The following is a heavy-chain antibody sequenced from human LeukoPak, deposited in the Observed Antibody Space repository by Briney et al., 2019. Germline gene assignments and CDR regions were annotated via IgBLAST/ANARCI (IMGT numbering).Heavy chain of an antibody. CDR2: ISGSGGST. D-gene: IGHD3-22*01. V-gene: IGHV3-23*01. J-gene: IGHJ4*02. CDR1: GFTFSSYA. Sequence: GGSLRLSCAASGFTFSSYAMSWVRQAPGKGLEWVSAISGSGGSTYYADSVKGRFTISRDNSKNTLYLQMNSLRAEDTAVYYCAKGYYYDSSGSSDYWGQGTLVTVSS. CDR3: AKGYYYDSSGSSDY.